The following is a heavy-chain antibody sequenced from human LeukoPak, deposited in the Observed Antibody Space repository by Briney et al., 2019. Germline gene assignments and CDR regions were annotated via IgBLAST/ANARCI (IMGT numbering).Heavy chain of an antibody. CDR3: ARDPKTGHWYPYYCDF. J-gene: IGHJ4*02. CDR1: GFPFSSRA. CDR2: ISFDGNKK. Sequence: GGSLRLSCAALGFPFSSRAIHWVRQAPGKGLEWVAVISFDGNKKYYADSVKGRFTISRDNSKNTVSLQMTSLTAEDTAVYFCARDPKTGHWYPYYCDFWGQGTLVTVSS. V-gene: IGHV3-30*04. D-gene: IGHD3-10*01.